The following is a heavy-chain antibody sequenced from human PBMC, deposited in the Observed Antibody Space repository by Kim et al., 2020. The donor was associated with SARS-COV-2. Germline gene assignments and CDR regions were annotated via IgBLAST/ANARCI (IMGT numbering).Heavy chain of an antibody. D-gene: IGHD6-19*01. CDR3: ARGKGSGWYGGAGY. V-gene: IGHV3-21*01. Sequence: ADRVEVRSTISRDNAKNSLYLQMNSLRAEDTAVYYCARGKGSGWYGGAGYWGQGTLVTVSS. J-gene: IGHJ4*02.